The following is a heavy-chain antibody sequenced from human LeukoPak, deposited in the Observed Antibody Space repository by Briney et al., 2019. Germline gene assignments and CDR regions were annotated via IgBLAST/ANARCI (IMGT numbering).Heavy chain of an antibody. Sequence: SETLSLSCTVSGGSISSYSYYWGWIRQPPGKGLEWIGSINYSGSTNYTPSLKTRVTISVDTSRDQFSLKMSSVTAAGTAVYYCVTIMYDSSGYSYFDLWGQGTLVTVSS. CDR1: GGSISSYSYY. J-gene: IGHJ4*02. V-gene: IGHV4-39*01. D-gene: IGHD3-22*01. CDR3: VTIMYDSSGYSYFDL. CDR2: INYSGST.